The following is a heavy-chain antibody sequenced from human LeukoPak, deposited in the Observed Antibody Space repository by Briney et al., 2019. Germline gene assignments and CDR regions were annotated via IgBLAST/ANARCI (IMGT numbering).Heavy chain of an antibody. CDR1: GFTFSGSS. D-gene: IGHD2-21*01. CDR3: TIDSK. J-gene: IGHJ4*02. Sequence: GGSLRLSCAASGFTFSGSSMHWVRQASGKGLEWVGRVKSKANGYATAYAASVKGRFTISRDDSENTAYLQMNSLKTEDTAVYYCTIDSKWGQGTQVTVSS. CDR2: VKSKANGYAT. V-gene: IGHV3-73*01.